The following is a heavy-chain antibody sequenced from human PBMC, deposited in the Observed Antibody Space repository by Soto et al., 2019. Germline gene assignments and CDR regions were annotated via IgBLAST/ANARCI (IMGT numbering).Heavy chain of an antibody. CDR1: GFTFSSYS. CDR2: ISSSSSTI. V-gene: IGHV3-48*01. J-gene: IGHJ5*02. Sequence: GSLRLSCAASGFTFSSYSMNWVRQAPGKGLEWVSYISSSSSTIYYADSVKGRFTISRDNAKNSLYLQMNSLRAEDTAVYYCARDPFSSGWSSGWFDPWGQGTLVTVSS. D-gene: IGHD6-19*01. CDR3: ARDPFSSGWSSGWFDP.